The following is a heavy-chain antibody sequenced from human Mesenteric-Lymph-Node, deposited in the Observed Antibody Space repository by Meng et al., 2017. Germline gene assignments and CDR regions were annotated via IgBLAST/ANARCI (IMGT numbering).Heavy chain of an antibody. CDR1: GFTFSSYD. Sequence: GESLKISCAASGFTFSSYDMHWVRQATGKGLEWVSAIGTAGDTYYPGSVKGRFTISRENAKNSLYLQMNSLRAGDTAVYYCARGNYYDSSGYPAYGMDVWVQGTTVTVSS. J-gene: IGHJ6*02. V-gene: IGHV3-13*01. D-gene: IGHD3-22*01. CDR3: ARGNYYDSSGYPAYGMDV. CDR2: IGTAGDT.